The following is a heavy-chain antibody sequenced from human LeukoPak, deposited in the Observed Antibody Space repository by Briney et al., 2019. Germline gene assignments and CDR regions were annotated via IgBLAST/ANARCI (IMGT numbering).Heavy chain of an antibody. CDR1: GNSFTNYY. Sequence: GESLKISCKGSGNSFTNYYIGWLRQMPGKGLEWMGIIYPGDSNTRYSPSFQGQVTISVDKSITTAYLQWSSLKASDTAMYYCARQYGDYALDIWGQGTMVTVSS. D-gene: IGHD4-17*01. CDR3: ARQYGDYALDI. V-gene: IGHV5-51*01. CDR2: IYPGDSNT. J-gene: IGHJ3*02.